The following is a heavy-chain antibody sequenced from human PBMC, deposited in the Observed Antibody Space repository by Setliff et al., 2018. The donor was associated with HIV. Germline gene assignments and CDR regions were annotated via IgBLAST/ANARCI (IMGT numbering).Heavy chain of an antibody. D-gene: IGHD1-7*01. CDR3: VRDNWNLGSVHNWFEP. J-gene: IGHJ5*02. Sequence: ASVKVSCKGSGGLFTSYIFGWVRQAPGHGLEWMGRINPNSCDTNYAQKFQGRVTMTRDTSIDTAYMELSSLISGDTALYYCVRDNWNLGSVHNWFEPWGKGTVVTVSS. V-gene: IGHV1-2*06. CDR1: GGLFTSYI. CDR2: INPNSCDT.